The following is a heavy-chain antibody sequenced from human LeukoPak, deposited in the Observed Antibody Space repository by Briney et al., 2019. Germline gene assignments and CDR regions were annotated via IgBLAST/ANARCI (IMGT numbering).Heavy chain of an antibody. Sequence: SETPSLTCTVSGGSISGSSYYWGWIRQPPGKGLEWIGSIYYSGSTYYNPSLKSRVTISVDTSKNQFSLKLSSVTAADTAVYYCARHRPITIFGVVITYYFDYWGQGTLVTVSS. D-gene: IGHD3-3*01. V-gene: IGHV4-39*01. J-gene: IGHJ4*02. CDR1: GGSISGSSYY. CDR3: ARHRPITIFGVVITYYFDY. CDR2: IYYSGST.